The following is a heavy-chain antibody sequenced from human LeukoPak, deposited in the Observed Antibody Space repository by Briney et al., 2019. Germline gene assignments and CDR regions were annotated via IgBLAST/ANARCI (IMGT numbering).Heavy chain of an antibody. D-gene: IGHD3-3*01. J-gene: IGHJ6*03. CDR2: ICSSDAT. CDR3: AREGGTYYDFWSGYSPLYYYYYMDV. CDR1: GFTLTRNH. Sequence: GGSLRLSCAASGFTLTRNHMNWVRQVPGKGLEWVSIICSSDATYYADSVKGRFTISRDNSKNTLYLQMNSLRAEDTAVYYCAREGGTYYDFWSGYSPLYYYYYMDVWGKGTTVTVSS. V-gene: IGHV3-66*03.